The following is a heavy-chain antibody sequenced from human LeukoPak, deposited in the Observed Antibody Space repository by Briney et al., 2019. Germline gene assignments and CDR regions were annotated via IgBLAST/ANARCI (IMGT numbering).Heavy chain of an antibody. J-gene: IGHJ4*02. Sequence: PSETLSLTCAVYGGSFSGYYWSWIRQPPGKGLEWIGEINHSGSTNYNPSLKSRVTISVDTSKNQFSLKLSSVTAADTAVYYCARFRGQRYCSSTSCYRGFDYWGQGTLVTVSS. CDR2: INHSGST. D-gene: IGHD2-2*02. CDR1: GGSFSGYY. CDR3: ARFRGQRYCSSTSCYRGFDY. V-gene: IGHV4-34*01.